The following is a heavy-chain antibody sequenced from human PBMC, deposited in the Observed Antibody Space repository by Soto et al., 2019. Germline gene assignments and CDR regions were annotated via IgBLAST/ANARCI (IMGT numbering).Heavy chain of an antibody. CDR2: ISYDGSNK. Sequence: QVQLVESGGGVVQPGRSLRLSCAASGFTFSSYGMHWVRQAPGKGLEWVAVISYDGSNKYYADSVKGRFTISRDNSKNTLYRQRNSLRAEDTAVYYCAKDSSGGYWGQGTLVTVSS. D-gene: IGHD6-19*01. CDR1: GFTFSSYG. J-gene: IGHJ4*02. V-gene: IGHV3-30*18. CDR3: AKDSSGGY.